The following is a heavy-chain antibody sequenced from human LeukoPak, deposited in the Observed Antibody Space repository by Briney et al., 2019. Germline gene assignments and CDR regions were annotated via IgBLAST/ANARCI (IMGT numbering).Heavy chain of an antibody. CDR2: ISAGGTST. Sequence: GGSLRLSCAASGFTLSSYAMSWVRQAPGKGLEWVSAISAGGTSTYYADSVKGRFTISRDNSKNTLFLQMNGLRAEDTAVYYCAKERDAKGYFDYWGQGTLVTVSS. CDR3: AKERDAKGYFDY. CDR1: GFTLSSYA. V-gene: IGHV3-23*01. J-gene: IGHJ4*02.